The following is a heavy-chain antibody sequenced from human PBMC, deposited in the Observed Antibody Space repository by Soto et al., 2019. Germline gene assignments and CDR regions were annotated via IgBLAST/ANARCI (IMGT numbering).Heavy chain of an antibody. CDR2: ISGSGGST. D-gene: IGHD1-26*01. CDR3: AKGWANRYFDY. V-gene: IGHV3-23*01. Sequence: GGSLRLSCAASGFTFSSYAMSWVRQAPGRGLEWVSGISGSGGSTYYADSVKGRFTISRDNSKNTLYLQMNSLRAEDTALSYCAKGWANRYFDYWGQGTLVTVSS. CDR1: GFTFSSYA. J-gene: IGHJ4*02.